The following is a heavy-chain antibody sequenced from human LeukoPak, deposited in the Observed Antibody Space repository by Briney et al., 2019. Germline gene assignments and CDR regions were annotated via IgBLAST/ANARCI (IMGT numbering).Heavy chain of an antibody. D-gene: IGHD2-15*01. J-gene: IGHJ4*02. V-gene: IGHV3-30*02. CDR3: AKAPNLVAAPDY. CDR1: GFTFSNYG. CDR2: IRYDGSNK. Sequence: GGSLRLSCAASGFTFSNYGMHWVRQAPGKGLEWVAFIRYDGSNKYYGDTVKGRFTISRDNSKNTLYLQMNSLRAEDTAVYYCAKAPNLVAAPDYWGQGTLVTVSS.